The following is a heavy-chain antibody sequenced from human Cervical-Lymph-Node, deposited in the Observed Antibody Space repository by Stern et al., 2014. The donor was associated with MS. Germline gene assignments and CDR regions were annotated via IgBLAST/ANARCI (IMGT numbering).Heavy chain of an antibody. CDR2: INPHIGVT. Sequence: QVQLVQSGAEVKKPGASVKVSCRASGYSFTDYYIHWVRQAPGQGLEWMGWINPHIGVTNYAERVKGRVPMTGDTSISTAYMELSGLTSDDTAVYYCARYKGYSASWPLDNWGQGTLVTVSS. V-gene: IGHV1-2*02. J-gene: IGHJ4*02. CDR1: GYSFTDYY. D-gene: IGHD6-13*01. CDR3: ARYKGYSASWPLDN.